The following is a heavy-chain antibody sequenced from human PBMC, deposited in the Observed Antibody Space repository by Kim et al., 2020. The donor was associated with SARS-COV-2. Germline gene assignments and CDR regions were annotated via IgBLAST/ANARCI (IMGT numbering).Heavy chain of an antibody. CDR2: ISSSSSYI. CDR3: ARDGLAAAGHYYYYGMDV. V-gene: IGHV3-21*01. D-gene: IGHD6-13*01. J-gene: IGHJ6*02. Sequence: GGSLRLSCAASGFTFSSYSMNWVRQAPGKGLEWVSSISSSSSYIYYADSVKGRFTISRDNAKNSLYLQMNSLRAEDTAVYYCARDGLAAAGHYYYYGMDVWGQGTTVTVSS. CDR1: GFTFSSYS.